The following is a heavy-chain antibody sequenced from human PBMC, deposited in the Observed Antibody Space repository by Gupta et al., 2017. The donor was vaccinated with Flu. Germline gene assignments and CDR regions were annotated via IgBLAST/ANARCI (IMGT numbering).Heavy chain of an antibody. CDR2: INTEGSTT. Sequence: EVQLVESGGGLVQPGGSLRLSCAASGFTFSSYWMHWVRQTPGKGLVWISRINTEGSTTNYADSVKDRFTISRDNAKNTLYLQMNSLRVEDTAVYYCARVPYSGYSTFDPWGQGTLVTVSS. D-gene: IGHD4-11*01. CDR1: GFTFSSYW. V-gene: IGHV3-74*01. J-gene: IGHJ5*02. CDR3: ARVPYSGYSTFDP.